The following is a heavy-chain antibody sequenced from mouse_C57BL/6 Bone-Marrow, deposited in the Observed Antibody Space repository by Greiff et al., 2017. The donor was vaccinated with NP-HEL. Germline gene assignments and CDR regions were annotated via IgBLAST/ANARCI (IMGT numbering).Heavy chain of an antibody. D-gene: IGHD1-1*01. Sequence: EVMLVESGGGLVKPGGSLKLSCAASGFTFSDYGMHWVRQAPEKGLEWVAYISSGSSTIYYADTVKGRFTISRDNAKNTLFQQMTSLRSEDTAMYYCASPHYYGSIYAMDYWGQGTSVTVSS. V-gene: IGHV5-17*01. CDR3: ASPHYYGSIYAMDY. CDR1: GFTFSDYG. J-gene: IGHJ4*01. CDR2: ISSGSSTI.